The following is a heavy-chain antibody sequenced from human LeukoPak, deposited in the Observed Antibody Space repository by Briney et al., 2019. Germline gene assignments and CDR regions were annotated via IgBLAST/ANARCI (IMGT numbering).Heavy chain of an antibody. D-gene: IGHD6-19*01. CDR1: GFTFDDYA. V-gene: IGHV3-9*01. Sequence: SLRLSCAASGFTFDDYAMHWVRQAPGKGLEWVSGISWNSGSIAYADSVKGRFTVSRDNAKSSLYLQMNSLRAEDTAFYYCAKDINAHIGVAAAYGLDVWGPGTTVTVSS. CDR3: AKDINAHIGVAAAYGLDV. CDR2: ISWNSGSI. J-gene: IGHJ6*02.